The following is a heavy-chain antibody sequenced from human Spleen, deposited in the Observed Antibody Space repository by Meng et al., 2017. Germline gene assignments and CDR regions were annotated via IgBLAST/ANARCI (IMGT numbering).Heavy chain of an antibody. CDR1: GFTVSHNY. J-gene: IGHJ4*02. CDR2: IYSGGNT. V-gene: IGHV3-53*01. CDR3: AKGSIDDDY. Sequence: GGSLRLSCAASGFTVSHNYMSWVRQAPGKGLEWVSVIYSGGNTYYADSVKGRFTISRDNSKNTVFLQMNSLRADDTAIYYCAKGSIDDDYWGQGTLVTVSS. D-gene: IGHD2/OR15-2a*01.